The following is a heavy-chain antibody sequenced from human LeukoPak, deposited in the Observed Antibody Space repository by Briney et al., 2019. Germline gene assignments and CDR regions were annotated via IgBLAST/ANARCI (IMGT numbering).Heavy chain of an antibody. CDR3: ARVRTIFCSSTSCYLLESSALDKLYYMDV. Sequence: GGSLRLSCAASGFTFSSYSMNWVRQAPGKGLEWVSSISSSSSYIYYADSVKGRFTISRDNAKNSLYLQMNSLRAEDTAVYYCARVRTIFCSSTSCYLLESSALDKLYYMDVWGKGTTVTVSS. D-gene: IGHD2-2*01. V-gene: IGHV3-21*01. J-gene: IGHJ6*03. CDR1: GFTFSSYS. CDR2: ISSSSSYI.